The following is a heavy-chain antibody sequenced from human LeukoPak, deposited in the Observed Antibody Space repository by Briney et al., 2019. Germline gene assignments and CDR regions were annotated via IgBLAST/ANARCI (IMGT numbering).Heavy chain of an antibody. J-gene: IGHJ6*03. D-gene: IGHD3-22*01. CDR2: INPNSGGT. V-gene: IGHV1-2*02. CDR1: GYTFTGYY. CDR3: ARLYYDSSGYPNPDYYYMDV. Sequence: ASVKVSCKASGYTFTGYYMHWVRQAPGQGLEWMGWINPNSGGTNYAQKFQGRVTMTRDTSISTAYMELSRLRSDDTAVYYCARLYYDSSGYPNPDYYYMDVWGKGTTVTVSS.